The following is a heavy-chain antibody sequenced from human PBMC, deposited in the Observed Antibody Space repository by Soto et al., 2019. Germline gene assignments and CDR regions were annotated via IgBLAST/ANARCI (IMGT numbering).Heavy chain of an antibody. D-gene: IGHD2-21*02. V-gene: IGHV3-30*03. CDR1: GITLSTYG. CDR2: ISYDGNIK. Sequence: PGGSLRLSCTAAGITLSTYGMHWVRQAPGKGLEWVAGISYDGNIKDYADSVKGRFTISRDNSKNTLYVQMNSLRAEDTAVYYCAVGDSGHYYFVYWGHGTLVTVSS. J-gene: IGHJ4*01. CDR3: AVGDSGHYYFVY.